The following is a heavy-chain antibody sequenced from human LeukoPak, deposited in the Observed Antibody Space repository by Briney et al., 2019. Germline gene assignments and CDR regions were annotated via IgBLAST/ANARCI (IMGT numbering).Heavy chain of an antibody. D-gene: IGHD6-13*01. CDR2: ISAYNGNT. J-gene: IGHJ6*02. V-gene: IGHV1-18*01. CDR3: ARQRYSSSWYGGNYYYYGMDV. Sequence: ASVKVSCKASGYTFTSYGISWVRQAPGQGLEWMGWISAYNGNTNYAQKLQGRVTMTTDTSTSTAYMELRSLRPDDTAVYYCARQRYSSSWYGGNYYYYGMDVWGQGTTVTVSS. CDR1: GYTFTSYG.